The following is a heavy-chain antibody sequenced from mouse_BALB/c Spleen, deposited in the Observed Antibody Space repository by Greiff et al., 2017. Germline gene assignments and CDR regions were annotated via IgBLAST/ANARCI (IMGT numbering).Heavy chain of an antibody. Sequence: EVKLVESGGGLVQPGGSRKLSCAASGFTFSSFGMHWVRQAPEKGLEWVAYISSGSSTIYYADTVKGRFTISRDNPKNTLFLQMTSLRSEDTAMYYCARKEAMDYWGQGTSVTVSS. CDR1: GFTFSSFG. J-gene: IGHJ4*01. CDR3: ARKEAMDY. CDR2: ISSGSSTI. V-gene: IGHV5-17*02.